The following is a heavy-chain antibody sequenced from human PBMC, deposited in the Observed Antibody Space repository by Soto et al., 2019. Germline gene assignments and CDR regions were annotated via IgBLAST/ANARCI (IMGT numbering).Heavy chain of an antibody. CDR2: ISAYNGDT. V-gene: IGHV1-18*01. CDR3: AGEERVAEY. CDR1: GYTVTSFG. Sequence: QVQLVQSGAEVKKPGASVKVSCKASGYTVTSFGVSWVRQAPGQGLEWMGWISAYNGDTNYAQNLQGRFTMTTDASTSTGYMELRSLRSDDTAVYYCAGEERVAEYWGQRTLVTVSS. J-gene: IGHJ4*02.